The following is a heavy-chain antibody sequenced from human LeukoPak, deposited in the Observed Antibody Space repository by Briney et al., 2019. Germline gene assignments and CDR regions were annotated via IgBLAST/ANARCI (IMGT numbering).Heavy chain of an antibody. CDR1: GFTFSSYG. CDR2: ISYDGSNK. Sequence: PGRSLRLSYAASGFTFSSYGMHWVRQAPGKGLEWVAVISYDGSNKYYADSVKGRFTISRDNSKNTLYLQMNSLRAEDTAVYYCAKEHIVVVTVYYYGMDVWGQGTTVTVSS. V-gene: IGHV3-30*18. CDR3: AKEHIVVVTVYYYGMDV. J-gene: IGHJ6*02. D-gene: IGHD2-21*02.